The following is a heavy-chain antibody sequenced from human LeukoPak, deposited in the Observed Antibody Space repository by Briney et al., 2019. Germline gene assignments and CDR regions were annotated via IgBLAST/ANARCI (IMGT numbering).Heavy chain of an antibody. Sequence: GGSLRLSCAASGFTFSSYWMNWVGKAQGKGLVWVSRIASDGSSTTYADSVKGRFSISRDNAKNTLYLQMNSLRVEDTAVYYCARGRPHGNDYWGQGTLVTVSS. J-gene: IGHJ4*02. CDR2: IASDGSST. D-gene: IGHD4-23*01. CDR1: GFTFSSYW. V-gene: IGHV3-74*01. CDR3: ARGRPHGNDY.